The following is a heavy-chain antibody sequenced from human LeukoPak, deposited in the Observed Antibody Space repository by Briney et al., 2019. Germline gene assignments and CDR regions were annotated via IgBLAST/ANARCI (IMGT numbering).Heavy chain of an antibody. J-gene: IGHJ5*02. Sequence: PSQTLSLTCAISGDGVSSNRAAWNWIRQSPSRGLEWLGRTYYRSRWYNDYAVSVKSRITINADTSKNQFSLQLNSVTPEDTAVYYCARDRPTTLNNWFDPWGQGTLVTVSS. CDR3: ARDRPTTLNNWFDP. CDR1: GDGVSSNRAA. CDR2: TYYRSRWYN. D-gene: IGHD1-7*01. V-gene: IGHV6-1*01.